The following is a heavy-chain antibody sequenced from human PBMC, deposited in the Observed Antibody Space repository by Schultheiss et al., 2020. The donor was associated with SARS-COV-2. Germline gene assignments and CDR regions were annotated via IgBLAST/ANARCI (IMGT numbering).Heavy chain of an antibody. J-gene: IGHJ4*02. D-gene: IGHD2-2*01. CDR2: IYYSGST. CDR1: GGPISSYY. Sequence: SETLSLTCTVSGGPISSYYWGWIRQPPGKGLEWIGSIYYSGSTYYNPSLKSRVTISVDTSKNQFSLKLSSVTAADTAVYYCARGGCSSTSCYSVYFDYWGQGALGTVSS. CDR3: ARGGCSSTSCYSVYFDY. V-gene: IGHV4-39*01.